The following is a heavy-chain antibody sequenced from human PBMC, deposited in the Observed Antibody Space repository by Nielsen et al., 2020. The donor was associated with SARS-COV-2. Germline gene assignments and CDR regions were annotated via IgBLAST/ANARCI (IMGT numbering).Heavy chain of an antibody. CDR3: ARDEYSGYDWYFDYYYGMDV. D-gene: IGHD5-12*01. CDR2: IYYSGST. V-gene: IGHV4-39*02. Sequence: WIRQPPGKGLEWIGSIYYSGSTYYNPSLKSRVTISVDTSKNQFSLKLSSVTAADTAVYYCARDEYSGYDWYFDYYYGMDVWGQGTTVTVSS. J-gene: IGHJ6*02.